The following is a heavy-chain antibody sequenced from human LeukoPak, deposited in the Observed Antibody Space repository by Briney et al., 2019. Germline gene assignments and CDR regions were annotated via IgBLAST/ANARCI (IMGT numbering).Heavy chain of an antibody. D-gene: IGHD2-15*01. CDR2: MKLDGSEE. CDR1: GFTFRSYW. CDR3: ARWARYCSSGSCYSWFDP. V-gene: IGHV3-7*01. J-gene: IGHJ5*02. Sequence: PGGSLRLSCAASGFTFRSYWVSWVRQAPGKGLEWVANMKLDGSEEYYVDSVKGRFTISSDNAKNSLYLQMNSLRVDDTAVYYCARWARYCSSGSCYSWFDPWGQGTLVTVSS.